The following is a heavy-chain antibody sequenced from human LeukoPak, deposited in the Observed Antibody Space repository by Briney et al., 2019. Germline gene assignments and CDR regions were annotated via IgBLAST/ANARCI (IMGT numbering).Heavy chain of an antibody. CDR2: IDPSDSYT. V-gene: IGHV5-10-1*01. CDR1: GYSFTSYW. CDR3: ARLPTYYYDSSGYYYDY. Sequence: GESLKISCKGSGYSFTSYWIGWVRQMPGKGLEWMGRIDPSDSYTNYSPSFQGHVTISADKSISTAYLQWSSLKASDTAMYYCARLPTYYYDSSGYYYDYWGQGTLVTVSS. D-gene: IGHD3-22*01. J-gene: IGHJ4*02.